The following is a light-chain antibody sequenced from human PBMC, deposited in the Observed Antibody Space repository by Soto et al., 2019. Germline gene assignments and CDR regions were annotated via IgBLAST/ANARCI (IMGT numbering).Light chain of an antibody. Sequence: DVVMTQTPLSLSVIPGQPASISCKSSRSLLHGDGKTSLYWYLQRPGQPPQLLIYEVSNRFYGVSDRFNGSGSGKHFTLKLSRVEAEDVGIYYCMQSIQLPITFGQGTRLEMK. V-gene: IGKV2D-29*01. CDR2: EVS. J-gene: IGKJ5*01. CDR3: MQSIQLPIT. CDR1: RSLLHGDGKTS.